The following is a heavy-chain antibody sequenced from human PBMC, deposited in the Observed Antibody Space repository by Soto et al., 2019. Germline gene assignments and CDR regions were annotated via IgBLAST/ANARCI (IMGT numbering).Heavy chain of an antibody. Sequence: GGSLRLSCAASGFTFSSYAMSWVRQAPGKGLEWVSAISGSGGSTYYADSVKGRFTISRDNSKNTLYLQMNSLRAEDTAVYYCAKRGSGGSWDYYYYGMDVWGQGTTVNVSS. V-gene: IGHV3-23*01. D-gene: IGHD2-15*01. CDR3: AKRGSGGSWDYYYYGMDV. CDR2: ISGSGGST. CDR1: GFTFSSYA. J-gene: IGHJ6*01.